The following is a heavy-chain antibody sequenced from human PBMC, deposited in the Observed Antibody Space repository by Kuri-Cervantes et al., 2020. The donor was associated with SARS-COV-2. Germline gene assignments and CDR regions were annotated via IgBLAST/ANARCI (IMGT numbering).Heavy chain of an antibody. CDR2: ISYDGSNK. CDR3: ARGAYYYYGMDV. V-gene: IGHV3-30-3*01. J-gene: IGHJ6*02. CDR1: GFTFSSYA. Sequence: GESLKIHCAASGFTFSSYAMHWVRHAPGKGLECVAVISYDGSNKYYADSVKGRFTISRDNSKNTLYLQMNSLRAEDTAVYYCARGAYYYYGMDVWDQGTTVTVSS.